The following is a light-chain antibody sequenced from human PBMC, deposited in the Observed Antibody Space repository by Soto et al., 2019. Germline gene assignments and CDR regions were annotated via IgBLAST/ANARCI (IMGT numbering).Light chain of an antibody. CDR2: GAS. CDR1: QSVSSN. CDR3: QQYKNWPLT. Sequence: EIVMTQSPATLSVSPGGRATLSCRASQSVSSNLAWYQQKPGQAPRLLIYGASTRATGFPARFSGSGSGTEVPLTISSLESEDFAVYYCQQYKNWPLTFGGGTKVDIK. V-gene: IGKV3-15*01. J-gene: IGKJ4*01.